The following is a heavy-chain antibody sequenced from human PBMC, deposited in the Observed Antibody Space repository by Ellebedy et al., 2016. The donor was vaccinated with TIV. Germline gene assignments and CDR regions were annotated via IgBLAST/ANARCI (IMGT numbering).Heavy chain of an antibody. J-gene: IGHJ3*01. V-gene: IGHV1-18*01. CDR2: ISAKNGNT. CDR3: ARGQYELWSGNSLDRGAFDV. CDR1: GYTFTTYG. Sequence: ASVKVSXXASGYTFTTYGITWVRQAPGQGLEWMGWISAKNGNTKYAEKFQGRVTITADESTGTAYLQLNRLISEDTAVYYCARGQYELWSGNSLDRGAFDVWGQGTMVTVSS. D-gene: IGHD3-3*01.